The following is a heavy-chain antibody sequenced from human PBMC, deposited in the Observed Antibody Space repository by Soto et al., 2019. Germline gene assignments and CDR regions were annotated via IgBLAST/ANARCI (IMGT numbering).Heavy chain of an antibody. CDR2: ISGSGGST. V-gene: IGHV3-23*01. D-gene: IGHD6-13*01. Sequence: EVQLLESGGGLVQPGGSLRLSGAASGFTFSSYAMSWVRQAPGKGLEWVSAISGSGGSTYYADSVKGRFTISRDNSKNTLYLQMNSLRAEDTAVYYCAKDPAAAGIGGGVDYWGQGTLVTVSS. CDR3: AKDPAAAGIGGGVDY. CDR1: GFTFSSYA. J-gene: IGHJ4*02.